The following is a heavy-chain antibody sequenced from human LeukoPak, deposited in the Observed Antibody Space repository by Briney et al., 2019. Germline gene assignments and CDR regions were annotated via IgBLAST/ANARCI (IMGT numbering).Heavy chain of an antibody. CDR3: ARVSDDSGWNFDY. D-gene: IGHD6-19*01. Sequence: ASVKVSRKASGYTFTSYAIHWVRQAPGQRLERMGWINAGNGNRKYSQKFQDRVTITREPSATTAYMELNSLTSEDTAVYYCARVSDDSGWNFDYWGQGTLVTVSS. CDR2: INAGNGNR. CDR1: GYTFTSYA. V-gene: IGHV1-3*01. J-gene: IGHJ4*02.